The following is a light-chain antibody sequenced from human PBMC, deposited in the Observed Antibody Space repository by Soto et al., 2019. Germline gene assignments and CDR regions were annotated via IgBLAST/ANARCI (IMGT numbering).Light chain of an antibody. Sequence: EIVLTQSPGTLSLSPGERATLSCRASQSVSDNLAWYQQKPGQAPRLLIYGSTRATGIPARFSGSGSGTEFTLTISSLQSEDFAVYYCQQRSNWRWTFGQGTKVDIK. J-gene: IGKJ1*01. CDR2: GS. CDR1: QSVSDN. CDR3: QQRSNWRWT. V-gene: IGKV3-15*01.